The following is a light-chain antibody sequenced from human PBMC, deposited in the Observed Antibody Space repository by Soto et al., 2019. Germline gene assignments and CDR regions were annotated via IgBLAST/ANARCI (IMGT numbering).Light chain of an antibody. Sequence: IVLTQSPGTLPFSPLERAKLYCNPSQSVSSSQLAWYQQRPGQAPRLLIYGASSRATGTPDRFSGSGSGTDFTLTISSLQPDDFATYYCQHYDSNSQTFGQGTKVDIK. V-gene: IGKV3-20*01. CDR2: GAS. CDR1: QSVSSSQ. J-gene: IGKJ1*01. CDR3: QHYDSNSQT.